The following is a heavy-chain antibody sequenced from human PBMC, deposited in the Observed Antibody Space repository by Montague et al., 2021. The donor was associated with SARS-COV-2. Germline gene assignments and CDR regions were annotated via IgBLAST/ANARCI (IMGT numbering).Heavy chain of an antibody. CDR3: ARRGGGEVFARFMYWYFDV. V-gene: IGHV4-59*13. Sequence: SETLSLTCSVSGGSIGNSYWGWVQRSPGEGLEWIGYIYYSGSVTTSYNPSLKSRVSISVDTSENQSSLKLTSVTAADTAVYYCARRGGGEVFARFMYWYFDVWSRGDLVTVSS. CDR1: GGSIGNSY. J-gene: IGHJ2*01. CDR2: IYYSGSVTT. D-gene: IGHD2-21*01.